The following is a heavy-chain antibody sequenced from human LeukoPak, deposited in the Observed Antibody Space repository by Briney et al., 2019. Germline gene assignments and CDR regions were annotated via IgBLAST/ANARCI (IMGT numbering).Heavy chain of an antibody. CDR3: ARLTGYSSGWFYHDY. J-gene: IGHJ4*02. D-gene: IGHD6-19*01. Sequence: PSETLSLTCTVSGDSISGYYWSWLRQPPGKGLEWIGYIFYSGSTNYRSSLRSRVTVSVDTSKNQFSLKLSSVTAADSAVYYCARLTGYSSGWFYHDYWGQGTLVTVSS. V-gene: IGHV4-59*08. CDR1: GDSISGYY. CDR2: IFYSGST.